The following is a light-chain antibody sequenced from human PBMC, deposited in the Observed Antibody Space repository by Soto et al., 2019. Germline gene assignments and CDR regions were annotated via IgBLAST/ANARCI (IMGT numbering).Light chain of an antibody. CDR2: GTS. Sequence: ELLLTQSPGTLSVSPGDSATLSCRGSQSVSSSYLAWYQQKTGQAPRLLIYGTSTRATDIPARLSGSGSGTEFTLTIDSLQSEDFAVYYCQKYNNWPLTCGGGTKVDIK. CDR3: QKYNNWPLT. V-gene: IGKV3-15*01. J-gene: IGKJ4*01. CDR1: QSVSSSY.